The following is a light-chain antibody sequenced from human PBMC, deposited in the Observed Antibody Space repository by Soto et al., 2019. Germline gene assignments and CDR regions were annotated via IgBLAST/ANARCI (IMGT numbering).Light chain of an antibody. Sequence: AIQMTQSPSSLSASVGDRVTITCRASQAIRTDLGWYQQRPGKAPKLLIYGTSNLQCGVPSRFSASGSGTDFTLTINSLQPEDFATYYCLQDYSYPRTFGQGTKVDIK. V-gene: IGKV1-6*01. CDR2: GTS. CDR3: LQDYSYPRT. CDR1: QAIRTD. J-gene: IGKJ1*01.